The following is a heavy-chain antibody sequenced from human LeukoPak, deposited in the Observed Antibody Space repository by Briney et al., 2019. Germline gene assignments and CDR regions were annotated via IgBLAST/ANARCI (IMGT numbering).Heavy chain of an antibody. CDR1: GYTFTSYG. J-gene: IGHJ4*01. V-gene: IGHV1-18*01. Sequence: GASVKVSCKASGYTFTSYGISWVRQAPGQGLEWMGWISGYNGNTNYAQKLQGRVTMTTDTSTSTAYMELRSLRAEDTAVYYCASSGCCDFWSGTHWGQGILVTVSS. CDR2: ISGYNGNT. CDR3: ASSGCCDFWSGTH. D-gene: IGHD3-3*01.